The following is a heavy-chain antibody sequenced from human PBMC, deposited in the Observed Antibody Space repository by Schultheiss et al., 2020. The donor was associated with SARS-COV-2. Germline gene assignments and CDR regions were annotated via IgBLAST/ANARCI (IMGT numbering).Heavy chain of an antibody. V-gene: IGHV4-61*08. D-gene: IGHD4-23*01. CDR3: ASLRTLTVVRYYYYYGMDV. Sequence: SETLSLTCTVSGGSISSGGYYWSWIRQPPGKGLEWIGEINHSGSTNYNPSLKSRVTISVDTSKNQFSLKLSSVTAADTAVYYCASLRTLTVVRYYYYYGMDVWGQGTTVTVSS. CDR2: INHSGST. J-gene: IGHJ6*02. CDR1: GGSISSGGYY.